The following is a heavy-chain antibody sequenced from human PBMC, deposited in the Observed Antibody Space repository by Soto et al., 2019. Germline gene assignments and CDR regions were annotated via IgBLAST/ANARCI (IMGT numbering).Heavy chain of an antibody. CDR3: VRVLKSIGWDNDVFDI. V-gene: IGHV3-74*01. CDR1: GFSLSGYW. Sequence: GGSLRLSCAASGFSLSGYWMHWVRQAPGKGLVWVSRIDTYGSATKYADSVEGRFSISKDNAENTLYLQMSNLRADDTAVYYCVRVLKSIGWDNDVFDIWGQGTMVTVSS. J-gene: IGHJ3*02. D-gene: IGHD6-19*01. CDR2: IDTYGSAT.